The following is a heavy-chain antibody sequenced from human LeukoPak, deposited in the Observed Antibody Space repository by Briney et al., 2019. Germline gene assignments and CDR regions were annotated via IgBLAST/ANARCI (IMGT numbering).Heavy chain of an antibody. CDR1: GGTISSYY. D-gene: IGHD3-16*01. Sequence: PSETLSLTCTVSGGTISSYYWSWIREPPGKGLEWIGSIYHSGSTYYNPSLKSRVTISVDTSKNQFSLKLSSVTAADTAVYYCARETSSGGLNYFDYWGQGTLVTASS. CDR3: ARETSSGGLNYFDY. J-gene: IGHJ4*02. CDR2: IYHSGST. V-gene: IGHV4-38-2*02.